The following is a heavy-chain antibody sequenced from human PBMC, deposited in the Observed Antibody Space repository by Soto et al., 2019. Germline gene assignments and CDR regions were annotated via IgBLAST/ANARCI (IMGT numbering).Heavy chain of an antibody. CDR3: ARSLRGDYLYYFDF. Sequence: ASETLSLTCTVSGGSVTSVSYFWGWIRQPPGKGLEWIGSVYYTGSTYYSPSLKSRVTMSVDTSKNHFSLSLSSVTAADTAVYYCARSLRGDYLYYFDFWGQGTLVTVSS. J-gene: IGHJ4*02. CDR1: GGSVTSVSYF. V-gene: IGHV4-39*02. D-gene: IGHD4-17*01. CDR2: VYYTGST.